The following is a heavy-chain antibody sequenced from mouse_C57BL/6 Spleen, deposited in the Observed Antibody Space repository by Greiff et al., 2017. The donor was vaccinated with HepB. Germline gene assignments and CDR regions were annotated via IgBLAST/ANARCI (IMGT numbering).Heavy chain of an antibody. D-gene: IGHD1-1*01. CDR1: GYTFTSYW. Sequence: QVHVKQPGAELVKPGASVKLSCKASGYTFTSYWMHWVKQRPGQGLEWIGMIHPNSGSTNYNEKFKSKATLTVDKSSSTAYMQLSSLTSEDSAVYYCARSYYGSSPWFAYWGQGTLVTVSA. V-gene: IGHV1-64*01. CDR3: ARSYYGSSPWFAY. J-gene: IGHJ3*01. CDR2: IHPNSGST.